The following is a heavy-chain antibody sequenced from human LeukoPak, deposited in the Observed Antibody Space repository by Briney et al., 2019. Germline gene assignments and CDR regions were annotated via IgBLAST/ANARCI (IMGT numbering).Heavy chain of an antibody. V-gene: IGHV3-9*01. CDR2: ISWNSGSI. J-gene: IGHJ4*02. CDR1: GFTFDDYA. Sequence: TGGSLRLSCAASGFTFDDYAMHWVRQAPGKGLEWVSGISWNSGSIGYADSVKGRFTISRDNAKNSLYLQMNSLRAEDTALYYCAKDIFEAAAGIVDYWGQGTLVTVSS. D-gene: IGHD6-13*01. CDR3: AKDIFEAAAGIVDY.